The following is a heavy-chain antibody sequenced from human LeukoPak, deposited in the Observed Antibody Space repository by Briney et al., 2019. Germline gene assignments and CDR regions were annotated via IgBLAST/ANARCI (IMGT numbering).Heavy chain of an antibody. Sequence: ASVKVSCKASGYTFTSYYMRWVRQAPGQGLEWMGIINPSGGSTSYAQKFQGRVTMTRDMPTSTVYMELSSLRSEDTAVYYCARQGITIFGVVREFDYWGQGTLVTVSS. CDR1: GYTFTSYY. V-gene: IGHV1-46*01. CDR2: INPSGGST. D-gene: IGHD3-3*01. CDR3: ARQGITIFGVVREFDY. J-gene: IGHJ4*02.